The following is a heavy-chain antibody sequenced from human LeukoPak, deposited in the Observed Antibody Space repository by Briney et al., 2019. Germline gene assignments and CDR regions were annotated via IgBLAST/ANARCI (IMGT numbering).Heavy chain of an antibody. D-gene: IGHD1-26*01. CDR1: GYTFTSYD. CDR2: MNPNTGNT. CDR3: ARGVGATISYYHYYIDV. V-gene: IGHV1-8*03. J-gene: IGHJ6*03. Sequence: SVKSSCKASGYTFTSYDINWVRQASGQGLEWMGWMNPNTGNTGYAQKFQGRVTITRNTSISTVYMELSSLRSEDTAVYYCARGVGATISYYHYYIDVWGKGTTVTVSS.